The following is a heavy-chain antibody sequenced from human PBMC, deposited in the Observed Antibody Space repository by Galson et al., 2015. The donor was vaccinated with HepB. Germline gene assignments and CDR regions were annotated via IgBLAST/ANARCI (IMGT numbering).Heavy chain of an antibody. V-gene: IGHV3-7*03. CDR1: GFTFSSYW. CDR3: ARDWEYYYDSSGYPSLAY. J-gene: IGHJ4*02. Sequence: SLRLSCAASGFTFSSYWMSWVRQAPGKGLEWVANIKQDGSEKYYVDSVKGRFTISRDNAKNSLYLQMNSLRAEDTAVYYCARDWEYYYDSSGYPSLAYWGQGTLVTVSS. CDR2: IKQDGSEK. D-gene: IGHD3-22*01.